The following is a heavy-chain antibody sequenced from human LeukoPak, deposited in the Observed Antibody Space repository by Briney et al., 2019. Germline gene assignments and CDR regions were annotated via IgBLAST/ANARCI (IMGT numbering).Heavy chain of an antibody. D-gene: IGHD3-16*01. CDR3: TTEFGRPGC. J-gene: IGHJ4*02. Sequence: PGGSLRLSCVASGFRFSDYWISWVRQAPGRGLEWVANIKKDGSEKNYVDSVKGRFTISRDNAKNSLYLQMNSLRVEDTAAYYCTTEFGRPGCWGQGTLVTVSS. CDR2: IKKDGSEK. V-gene: IGHV3-7*05. CDR1: GFRFSDYW.